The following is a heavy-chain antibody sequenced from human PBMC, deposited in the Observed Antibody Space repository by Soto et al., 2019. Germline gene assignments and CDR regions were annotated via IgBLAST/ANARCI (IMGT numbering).Heavy chain of an antibody. J-gene: IGHJ4*02. CDR1: GGSISSSSYY. CDR2: IYYSGST. D-gene: IGHD6-19*01. V-gene: IGHV4-39*01. Sequence: QLQLQESGPGLVKPSETLSLTCTVSGGSISSSSYYWGWIRQPPGKGLEWIGSIYYSGSTYYNPSLTSRATPSVDTSTNQFSMKLSSVTAADTAVYYCARHEAPSGWYFAYWGQGTLVTVSS. CDR3: ARHEAPSGWYFAY.